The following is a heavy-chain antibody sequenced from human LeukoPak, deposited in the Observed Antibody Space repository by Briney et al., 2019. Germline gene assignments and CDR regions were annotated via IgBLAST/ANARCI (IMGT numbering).Heavy chain of an antibody. J-gene: IGHJ4*02. CDR3: ARLSTVTTSFDY. CDR2: IYTSGTT. D-gene: IGHD4-17*01. V-gene: IGHV4-4*07. Sequence: SETLSLTCSVSGYSISSDYYWSWIRQPAGKGLEWIGRIYTSGTTHYNPSLKSRVTMSVDTSKNQFSLKLSSVTAADTAVYYCARLSTVTTSFDYWGQGTLVTVSS. CDR1: GYSISSDYY.